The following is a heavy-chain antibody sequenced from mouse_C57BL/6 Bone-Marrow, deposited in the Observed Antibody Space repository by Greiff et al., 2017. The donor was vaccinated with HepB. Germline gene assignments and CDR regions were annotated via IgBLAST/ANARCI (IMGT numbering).Heavy chain of an antibody. CDR2: IYPRSGNT. V-gene: IGHV1-81*01. J-gene: IGHJ3*01. D-gene: IGHD1-1*01. CDR1: GYTFTSYG. CDR3: ARPYYGSSFPFAY. Sequence: VQVVESGAELARPGASVKLSCKASGYTFTSYGISWVKQRTGQGLEWIGEIYPRSGNTYYNEKFKGKATLTADKSSSTAYMELRSLTSEDSAVYFCARPYYGSSFPFAYWGQGTLVTVSA.